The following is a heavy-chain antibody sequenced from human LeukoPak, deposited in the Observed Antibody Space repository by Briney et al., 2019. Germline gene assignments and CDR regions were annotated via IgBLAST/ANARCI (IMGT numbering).Heavy chain of an antibody. CDR1: GYIFTGYY. CDR2: INPNSGGT. Sequence: ASVKVSCKASGYIFTGYYMHWVRQAPGQGLEWMGWINPNSGGTNYAQKFQGRVTMTRDTSISTAYMELSRLRSDDTAVYYCARPSLKEEDWFDPWGQGTLVTVSS. CDR3: ARPSLKEEDWFDP. J-gene: IGHJ5*02. V-gene: IGHV1-2*02.